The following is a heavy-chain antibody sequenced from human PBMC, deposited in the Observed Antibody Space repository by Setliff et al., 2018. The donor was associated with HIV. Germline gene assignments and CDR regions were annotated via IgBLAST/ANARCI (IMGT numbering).Heavy chain of an antibody. CDR2: INPNSGGT. CDR1: GYPFSGYY. J-gene: IGHJ4*02. CDR3: ARLHYFDTRGRPRAFDY. D-gene: IGHD3-22*01. Sequence: ASVKVSCKASGYPFSGYYMHWVRQAPGQGLEWMGRINPNSGGTNYAQKFQGRVTMTRDTSISTAYMELSRLRSDDTAVYYCARLHYFDTRGRPRAFDYWGQGTLVTVSS. V-gene: IGHV1-2*06.